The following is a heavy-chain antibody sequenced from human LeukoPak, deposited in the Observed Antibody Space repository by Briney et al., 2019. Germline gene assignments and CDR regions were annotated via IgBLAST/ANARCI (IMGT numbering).Heavy chain of an antibody. CDR3: TTRRTAAYYYGVDV. J-gene: IGHJ6*02. Sequence: GGSLRLSCAVSGFTFSNAWMSWVRQAPGEGLEWVGRIKRKSDGETTDYPALVKGRFTISRDDSKNTLYLQMNSLRTEDSAVYYCTTRRTAAYYYGVDVWGQGTAVIVSS. CDR2: IKRKSDGETT. V-gene: IGHV3-15*01. D-gene: IGHD2-2*01. CDR1: GFTFSNAW.